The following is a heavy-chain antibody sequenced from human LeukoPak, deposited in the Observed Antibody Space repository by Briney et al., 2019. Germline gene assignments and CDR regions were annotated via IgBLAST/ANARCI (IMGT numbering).Heavy chain of an antibody. CDR1: GYTFTNYA. V-gene: IGHV1-3*01. J-gene: IGHJ4*02. Sequence: GASVKVSCKTSGYTFTNYAIHWVRQAPGHRLQWMGWINAGNGYTKYSQNFQGRVTITRDTSASTAYMKLSSLRSEDTAVYYCARRYCSGGSCYFIMDYWGQGTLVTVSS. CDR3: ARRYCSGGSCYFIMDY. D-gene: IGHD2-15*01. CDR2: INAGNGYT.